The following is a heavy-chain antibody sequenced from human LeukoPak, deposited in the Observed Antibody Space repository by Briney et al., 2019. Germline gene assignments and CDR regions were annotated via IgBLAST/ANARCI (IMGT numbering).Heavy chain of an antibody. D-gene: IGHD3-10*01. V-gene: IGHV3-66*01. CDR3: ARDTIRARNLYGSGSYYYYYYGMDV. CDR2: IYSGGST. Sequence: AGGSLRLSCAASGFTVSSNYMSWVRQAPGKGLEWVSVIYSGGSTYYADSVKGRFTISRDNSKNTLYLQMNSLRAEDTAVYYCARDTIRARNLYGSGSYYYYYYGMDVWGQGTTVTVSS. J-gene: IGHJ6*02. CDR1: GFTVSSNY.